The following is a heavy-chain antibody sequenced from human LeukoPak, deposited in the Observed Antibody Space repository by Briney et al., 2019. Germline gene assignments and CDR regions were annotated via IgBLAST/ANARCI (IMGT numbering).Heavy chain of an antibody. CDR2: MNPNSGNT. J-gene: IGHJ3*02. V-gene: IGHV1-8*03. CDR3: ARTVPPDMVRGVHDAFDI. CDR1: GYTFTSYD. Sequence: ASVTVSCKASGYTFTSYDINWVRQATGQGLEWMGWMNPNSGNTGYAQKFQGRVTITRNTSISTAYMELSSLRSEDTAVYYCARTVPPDMVRGVHDAFDIWGQGTMVTVSS. D-gene: IGHD3-10*01.